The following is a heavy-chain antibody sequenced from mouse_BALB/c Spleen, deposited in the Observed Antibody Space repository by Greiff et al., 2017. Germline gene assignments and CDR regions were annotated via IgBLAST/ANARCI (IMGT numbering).Heavy chain of an antibody. J-gene: IGHJ3*01. V-gene: IGHV1-12*01. CDR1: GYTFTSYN. D-gene: IGHD1-2*01. CDR2: IYPGNGDT. Sequence: LQQSGAELVKPGASVKMSCKASGYTFTSYNMHWVKQTPGQGLEWIGAIYPGNGDTSYNQKFKGKATLTADKSSSTAYMQLSSLTSEDSAVYYCAREGPHYYAYWGQGTLVTVSA. CDR3: AREGPHYYAY.